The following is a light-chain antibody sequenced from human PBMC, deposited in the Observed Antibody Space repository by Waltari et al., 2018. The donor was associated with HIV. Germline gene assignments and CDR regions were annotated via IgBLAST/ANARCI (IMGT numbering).Light chain of an antibody. V-gene: IGKV1-39*01. CDR1: QSITTY. Sequence: DIQMTQSPSSLSASVGDRVTITCRARQSITTYLNWYQQKPGKAPNLLIYAASSLQSGVPSRFSGSGSGTDFTLTISSLQPEDFATYYCQQSYSSSSTFGQGTKLEIK. J-gene: IGKJ2*01. CDR3: QQSYSSSST. CDR2: AAS.